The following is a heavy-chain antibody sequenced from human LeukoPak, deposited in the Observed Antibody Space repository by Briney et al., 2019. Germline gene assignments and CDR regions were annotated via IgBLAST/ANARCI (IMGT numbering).Heavy chain of an antibody. CDR1: GSSISSYY. V-gene: IGHV4-4*07. J-gene: IGHJ5*02. CDR3: ARDRGCSSTSCYTSKNWFDP. D-gene: IGHD2-2*02. Sequence: PSETLSLTCTVSGSSISSYYWSWIRQPAGKGLEWIGRIYTSGSTNYNPSLKSRVTMSVDTSKNQFSLKLSSVTAADTAVYYCARDRGCSSTSCYTSKNWFDPWGQGTLVTVSS. CDR2: IYTSGST.